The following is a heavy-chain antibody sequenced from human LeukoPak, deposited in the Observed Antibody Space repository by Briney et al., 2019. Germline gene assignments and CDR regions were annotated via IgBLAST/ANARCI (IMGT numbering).Heavy chain of an antibody. J-gene: IGHJ5*02. V-gene: IGHV3-30*04. CDR2: ISYDGSNK. CDR3: AKDARLLRYFDWFAPGAGNWFDP. D-gene: IGHD3-9*01. CDR1: GFTFSSYA. Sequence: PGGSLRLSCAASGFTFSSYAMHWVRQAPGKGLEWVAVISYDGSNKYYADSVKGRFTISRDNSKNTLYLQMNSLRAEDTAVYYCAKDARLLRYFDWFAPGAGNWFDPWGQGTLVTVSS.